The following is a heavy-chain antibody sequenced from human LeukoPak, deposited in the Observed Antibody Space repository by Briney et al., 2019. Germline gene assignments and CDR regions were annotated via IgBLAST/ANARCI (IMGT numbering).Heavy chain of an antibody. CDR3: ARGPIAVAGTAFDY. Sequence: SVKVSCKASGGTFSSYAISWVRQAPGQGLEWMGGIIPIFGTANYAQKFQGRVTITADKSTSTVYMELSSLRSEDTAVYYCARGPIAVAGTAFDYWGQGTLVTVSS. V-gene: IGHV1-69*06. D-gene: IGHD6-19*01. CDR1: GGTFSSYA. CDR2: IIPIFGTA. J-gene: IGHJ4*02.